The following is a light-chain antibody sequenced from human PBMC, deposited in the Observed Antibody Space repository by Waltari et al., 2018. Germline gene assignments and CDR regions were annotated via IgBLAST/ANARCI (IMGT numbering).Light chain of an antibody. Sequence: QSALTQPASVSGSPGQSIPISCAGTSSDGGIYNLFSWDQQHAGEAPKLLIYKVTKRPSGVSNRFSGSKSGNTASLTISGLQAEDEADYYCCSYASGSTFVFGGWTKLTVL. J-gene: IGLJ2*01. CDR1: SSDGGIYNL. CDR2: KVT. CDR3: CSYASGSTFV. V-gene: IGLV2-23*02.